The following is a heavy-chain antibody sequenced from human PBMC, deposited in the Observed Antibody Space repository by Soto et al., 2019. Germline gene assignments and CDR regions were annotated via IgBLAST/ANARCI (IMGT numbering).Heavy chain of an antibody. CDR3: ARDRAMTIRYFHN. D-gene: IGHD4-17*01. CDR1: GFTFSSYA. V-gene: IGHV3-23*01. Sequence: GGSLRLSCAASGFTFSSYAMSWVRQAPGKRLEWVSGISGRGGSPYYADSVKGRFTISRDNSKSTLYLLMNSLRVDDTALYYCARDRAMTIRYFHNWGQGTLVTVSS. CDR2: ISGRGGSP. J-gene: IGHJ4*02.